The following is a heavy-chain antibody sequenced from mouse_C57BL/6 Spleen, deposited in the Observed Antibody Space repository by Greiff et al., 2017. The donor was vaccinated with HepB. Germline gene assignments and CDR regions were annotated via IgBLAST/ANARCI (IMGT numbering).Heavy chain of an antibody. V-gene: IGHV1-55*01. CDR3: ARGGYYGSSSLFAY. J-gene: IGHJ3*01. CDR1: GYTFTSYW. D-gene: IGHD1-1*01. Sequence: QVQLQQPGAELVKPGASVKMSCKASGYTFTSYWITWVKQRPGQGLAWIGDIYPGSGSTNYNEKFKSKATLTVDTSSSTAYMQLSSLTSEDSAVYYCARGGYYGSSSLFAYWGQGTLVTVSA. CDR2: IYPGSGST.